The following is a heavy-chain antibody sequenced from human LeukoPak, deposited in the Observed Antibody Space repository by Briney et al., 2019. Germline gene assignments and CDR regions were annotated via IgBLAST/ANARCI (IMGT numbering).Heavy chain of an antibody. Sequence: ASVKVSCKASGYTFTSYYMHWLRQSPGQGLEWMGIINPSGCSTSYAQKFQGRVTMTRDTSTSTVYMELSSLRSEDAAVYDCASGAWVGYDYVWGHDSYYGMDVWGKGTTVTVSS. CDR2: INPSGCST. D-gene: IGHD3-16*01. V-gene: IGHV1-46*01. J-gene: IGHJ6*04. CDR1: GYTFTSYY. CDR3: ASGAWVGYDYVWGHDSYYGMDV.